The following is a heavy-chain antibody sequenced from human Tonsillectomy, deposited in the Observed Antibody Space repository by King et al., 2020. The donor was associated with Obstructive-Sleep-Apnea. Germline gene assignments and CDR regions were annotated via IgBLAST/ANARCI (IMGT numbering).Heavy chain of an antibody. CDR2: IYSGGST. CDR3: AGVRRSVENWFDP. Sequence: VQLVESGGGLVQPGGSLRLSCAASGFTVSSNYMTWVRQAPGKGLEWVSVIYSGGSTYYADSVKGRFTISRDNSKNTLYLQMNSLSAEDTAVYYCAGVRRSVENWFDPWGQGTLVAVSS. V-gene: IGHV3-66*01. J-gene: IGHJ5*02. CDR1: GFTVSSNY.